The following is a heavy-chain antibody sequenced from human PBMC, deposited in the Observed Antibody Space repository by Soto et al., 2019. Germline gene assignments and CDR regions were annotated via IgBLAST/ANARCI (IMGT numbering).Heavy chain of an antibody. Sequence: ASVKVSCKASGDTFTSYDINWVRQAPGQGLEWMGWMNPNRGNTGYAQKFQGRVKMTRNTAISTAYMHLSSLRSEETAADYCARAGQNIVLLLFASICYDP. J-gene: IGHJ5*02. CDR2: MNPNRGNT. CDR1: GDTFTSYD. V-gene: IGHV1-8*01. CDR3: ARAGQNIVLLLFASICYDP. D-gene: IGHD2-8*01.